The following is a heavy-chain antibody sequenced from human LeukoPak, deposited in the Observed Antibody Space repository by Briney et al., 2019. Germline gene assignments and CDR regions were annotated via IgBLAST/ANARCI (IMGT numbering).Heavy chain of an antibody. CDR3: AKDRAYCGGDCYLANAFDI. J-gene: IGHJ3*02. CDR1: GFTFSSYA. V-gene: IGHV3-23*01. CDR2: ISGSGGST. D-gene: IGHD2-21*01. Sequence: GGSLRLSCAASGFTFSSYAMSWVRQAPGKGLEWVSAISGSGGSTYYADSVKGRFTISRDNSKNTLYLQMNSLRAEDTAVYYCAKDRAYCGGDCYLANAFDIWGQGTMVTVSS.